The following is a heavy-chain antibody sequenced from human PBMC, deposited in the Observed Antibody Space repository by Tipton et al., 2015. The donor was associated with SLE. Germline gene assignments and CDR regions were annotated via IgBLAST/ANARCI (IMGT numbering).Heavy chain of an antibody. J-gene: IGHJ6*03. V-gene: IGHV1-2*02. D-gene: IGHD1-26*01. Sequence: QLVQSGAEVKKPGASVKVSCKASGYTFTDYYMRWVRQAPGQGLEWMGWINPNSGATKYAQNFQGRVTMTRDTSISTAYMDLSRLTSDDTAIYYCARDFPVVGAMGCYYMDVWGKGTTVTVSS. CDR3: ARDFPVVGAMGCYYMDV. CDR1: GYTFTDYY. CDR2: INPNSGAT.